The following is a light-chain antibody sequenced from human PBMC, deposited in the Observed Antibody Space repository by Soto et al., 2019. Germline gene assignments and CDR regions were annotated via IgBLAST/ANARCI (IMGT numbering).Light chain of an antibody. CDR3: QQYAIRPPVT. J-gene: IGKJ5*01. CDR2: DAS. V-gene: IGKV3-15*01. Sequence: EVVMTQSPATLSVSPGERATLSCRSSQSVRNGLAWYQQKPGQPPRLLIYDASTRATGIPARFSGSGFGTEFTLTISSLQSEDFAVYYRQQYAIRPPVTFGQGTRLDIE. CDR1: QSVRNG.